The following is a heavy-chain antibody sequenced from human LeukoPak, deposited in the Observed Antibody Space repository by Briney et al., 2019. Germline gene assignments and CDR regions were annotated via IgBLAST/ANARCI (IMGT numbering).Heavy chain of an antibody. CDR2: INHSGST. CDR3: ARHDILTGYYSY. J-gene: IGHJ4*02. Sequence: SETLSLTCAVYGGSFSGYYWSWIRQPPGKGLEWIGEINHSGSTNYNPSLKSRVTISVDTSKNQCSLKPSAVTAADTAVYYCARHDILTGYYSYWGQGTLVTVSS. CDR1: GGSFSGYY. D-gene: IGHD3-9*01. V-gene: IGHV4-34*01.